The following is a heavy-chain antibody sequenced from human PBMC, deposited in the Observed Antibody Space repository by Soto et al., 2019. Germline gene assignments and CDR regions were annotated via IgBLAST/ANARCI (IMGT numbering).Heavy chain of an antibody. J-gene: IGHJ4*02. V-gene: IGHV4-34*02. Sequence: QVHLQQWGAGLLKPSETLSLTCGVYGGSLRGSYWSWIRQPPGTALEWLGKVTHSGSTTFNPSLKSRVSVSVDTSYNQFTLKLTSVTAADTAVYYCARGHIPVYGPVPDYFDSWGQGTLVAVSS. CDR2: VTHSGST. CDR1: GGSLRGSY. D-gene: IGHD2-21*01. CDR3: ARGHIPVYGPVPDYFDS.